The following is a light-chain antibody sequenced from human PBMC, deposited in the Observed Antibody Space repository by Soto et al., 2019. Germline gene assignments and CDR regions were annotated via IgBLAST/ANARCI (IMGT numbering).Light chain of an antibody. V-gene: IGLV2-14*01. CDR2: DVS. J-gene: IGLJ3*02. CDR1: SSDVGGYHY. Sequence: QSALTQPASVSGSPGQSITISCTGTSSDVGGYHYVSWYQQHPGKAPKLMIYDVSSRPSGVSNRFSGSKSGSTASLTISGLQADDEAVYYCSSCSSSSTVLXGGGTKLTVL. CDR3: SSCSSSSTVL.